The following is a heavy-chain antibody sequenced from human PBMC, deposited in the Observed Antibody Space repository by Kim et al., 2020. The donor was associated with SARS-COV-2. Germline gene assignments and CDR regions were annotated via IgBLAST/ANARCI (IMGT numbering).Heavy chain of an antibody. D-gene: IGHD3-10*01. J-gene: IGHJ4*02. CDR3: ATVRDY. V-gene: IGHV1-24*01. CDR2: DPEDGET. Sequence: DPEDGETIYAQKFQGRVTMTEDTSTDTAYMELSSLRSEDTAVYYCATVRDYWGQGTLVTVSS.